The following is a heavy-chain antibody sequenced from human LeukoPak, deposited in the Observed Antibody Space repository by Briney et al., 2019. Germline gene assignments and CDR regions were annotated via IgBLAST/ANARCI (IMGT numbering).Heavy chain of an antibody. D-gene: IGHD1-26*01. V-gene: IGHV1-58*02. CDR3: AAELYSGTYGRCCSVAF. CDR2: IIVGSGRT. J-gene: IGHJ4*02. CDR1: GFTFSNSA. Sequence: AASVKVSCKASGFTFSNSAIQWVRQARGQRLEWIGWIIVGSGRTHYAQNLQERLTITRDMSTNTAYMELSSLRSEDTAVYYCAAELYSGTYGRCCSVAFWGQGTPVTVSS.